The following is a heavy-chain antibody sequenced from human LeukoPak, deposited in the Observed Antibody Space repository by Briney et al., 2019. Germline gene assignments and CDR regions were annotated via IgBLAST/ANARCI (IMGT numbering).Heavy chain of an antibody. J-gene: IGHJ4*02. CDR1: GYTFTSYD. V-gene: IGHV1-8*03. CDR3: ARGLLYSSIAARLGYDRTGYYFDY. Sequence: GASVKVSCKASGYTFTSYDINWVRQATGQGLEWMGWMNPNSGNTGYAQKFQGRVTITRNTSISTAYMELSSLRSEDTAVYYCARGLLYSSIAARLGYDRTGYYFDYWGQGTLVTVSS. D-gene: IGHD6-6*01. CDR2: MNPNSGNT.